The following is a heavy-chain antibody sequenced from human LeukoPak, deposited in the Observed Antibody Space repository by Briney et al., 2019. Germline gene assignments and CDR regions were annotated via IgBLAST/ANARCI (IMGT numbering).Heavy chain of an antibody. CDR1: GGSISSSSYY. Sequence: SETLSHTCTVSGGSISSSSYYWGWIRQPPGKGLEWIGSIYYSGSTYYNPSLKSRVTISVDTSKNQFSLKLSSVTAADTAVYYCARDSGPSYNWFDPWGQGTLVTVSS. V-gene: IGHV4-39*07. CDR3: ARDSGPSYNWFDP. D-gene: IGHD3-10*01. CDR2: IYYSGST. J-gene: IGHJ5*02.